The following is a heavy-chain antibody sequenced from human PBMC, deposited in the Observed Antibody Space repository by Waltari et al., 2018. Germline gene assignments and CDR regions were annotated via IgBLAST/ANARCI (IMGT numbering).Heavy chain of an antibody. D-gene: IGHD3-9*01. J-gene: IGHJ5*02. CDR3: ARAIRDILNWFDP. Sequence: VQLVESGGGLVQPGGSLSLPWSASGFTFSSSWLHWARRAPGKGVGWVDNIKNDGSEKYYVNSVKSRFTISSDNAKNSQYLQMNSLRAEETALYYGARAIRDILNWFDPWGQGTLVTVSS. CDR2: IKNDGSEK. V-gene: IGHV3-7*01. CDR1: GFTFSSSW.